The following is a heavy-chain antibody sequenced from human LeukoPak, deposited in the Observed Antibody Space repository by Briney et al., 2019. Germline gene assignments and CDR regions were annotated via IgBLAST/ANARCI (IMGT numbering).Heavy chain of an antibody. J-gene: IGHJ4*02. D-gene: IGHD1-26*01. CDR1: GFNVSSNY. CDR3: AKGVFSGSPD. Sequence: PGGSLRLSCAASGFNVSSNYMTWVRQAPGKGLEWVSVIYRGGSTYYADSVKGRFTISRDNPKNTLYLQMNSLRVEDTAVYYCAKGVFSGSPDWGQGTLVTVSS. V-gene: IGHV3-53*01. CDR2: IYRGGST.